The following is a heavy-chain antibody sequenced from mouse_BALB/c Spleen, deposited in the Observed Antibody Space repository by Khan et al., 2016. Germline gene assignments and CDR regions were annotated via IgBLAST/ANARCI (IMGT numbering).Heavy chain of an antibody. CDR3: ARAWYSMDY. V-gene: IGHV1-9*01. J-gene: IGHJ4*01. Sequence: QVQLKQSGAELMKPGAPVKISCKATGHTFSNYPSEWVKQRPGHGLEWIGNILPGNANSNYNENLKGKATLTADTSSNTAYMQLSSLTSEDSAVYYCARAWYSMDYWRQRTSFTRSS. CDR1: GHTFSNYP. CDR2: ILPGNANS.